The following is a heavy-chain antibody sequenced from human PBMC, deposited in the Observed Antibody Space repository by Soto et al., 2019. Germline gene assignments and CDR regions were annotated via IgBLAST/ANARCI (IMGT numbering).Heavy chain of an antibody. D-gene: IGHD6-6*01. CDR3: ARDQEYSTSGLYWFDL. CDR2: ISAYNGDT. V-gene: IGHV1-18*04. CDR1: GYTFTSFG. J-gene: IGHJ5*02. Sequence: VQLVQSGPEVKKPGASVKASCKASGYTFTSFGITWVRQAPGQDLEWMGWISAYNGDTNYAPRLQGRVTMTTDASTSTVYMELKNLKSDDTAVYYCARDQEYSTSGLYWFDLWGQGTLVTVSS.